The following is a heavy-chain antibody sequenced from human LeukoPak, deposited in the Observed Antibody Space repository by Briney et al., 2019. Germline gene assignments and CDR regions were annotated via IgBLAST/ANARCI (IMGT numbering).Heavy chain of an antibody. Sequence: SETLSLTCTASGGSISSSSYYWGWIRQPPGKGLEWIGSIYYSGSTYYNPSLKSRATISVDTSKNQFSLKLSSVTAADTAVYYCARVGSDYSNYFYYYYYYMDVWGKGTTVTVSS. J-gene: IGHJ6*03. CDR3: ARVGSDYSNYFYYYYYYMDV. CDR1: GGSISSSSYY. V-gene: IGHV4-39*07. D-gene: IGHD4-11*01. CDR2: IYYSGST.